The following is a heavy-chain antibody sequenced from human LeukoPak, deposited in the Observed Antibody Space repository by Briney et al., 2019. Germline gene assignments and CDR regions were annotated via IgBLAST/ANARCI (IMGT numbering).Heavy chain of an antibody. CDR2: ILTTGESATTDYGTT. V-gene: IGHV3-15*01. CDR3: TTRVVTTNDF. D-gene: IGHD2-21*02. Sequence: GSLRLSCAAYGFTFNKVWMNWVRQAPGKGLGWVGRILTTGESATTDYGTTDYAAPVKGRFTISRDDSKNTLYLQMNSLKTEDTAVYYCTTRVVTTNDFWGQGILVTVSS. J-gene: IGHJ4*02. CDR1: GFTFNKVW.